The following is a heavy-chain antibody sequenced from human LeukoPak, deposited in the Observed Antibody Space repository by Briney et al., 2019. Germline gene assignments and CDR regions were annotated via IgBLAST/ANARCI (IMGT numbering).Heavy chain of an antibody. J-gene: IGHJ4*02. CDR2: IKEDGSEG. CDR3: ARVYGSGSSFRYLDS. Sequence: GGSLTLSCAASGFTFSSYWMSWVRQAPGKGLEWVAHIKEDGSEGYYVYSVKGRFTISRDNAKNSLYLQMNSLRAEDTAVYYCARVYGSGSSFRYLDSWGQGTLVTVSS. D-gene: IGHD3-10*01. V-gene: IGHV3-7*03. CDR1: GFTFSSYW.